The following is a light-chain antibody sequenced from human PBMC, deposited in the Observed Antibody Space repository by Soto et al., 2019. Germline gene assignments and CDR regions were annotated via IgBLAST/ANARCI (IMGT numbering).Light chain of an antibody. CDR1: QSVRNF. Sequence: ETVLTQSPATLSLSPGESATLSCRASQSVRNFLAWYQQKPGQAPRLLIYDASNRATGIPARFSGSGSGTDFTLTISTLEPEDFGGYYWLQRTSWLSFGGGTKVEI. CDR3: LQRTSWLS. J-gene: IGKJ4*01. CDR2: DAS. V-gene: IGKV3-11*01.